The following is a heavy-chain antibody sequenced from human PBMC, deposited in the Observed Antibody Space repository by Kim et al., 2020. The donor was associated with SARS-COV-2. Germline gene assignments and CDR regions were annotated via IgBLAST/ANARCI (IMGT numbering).Heavy chain of an antibody. D-gene: IGHD6-13*01. CDR3: ARCLGGVEAADLDY. V-gene: IGHV3-21*04. Sequence: GGSLRLSCAASGFTFGDYCMKWVRQAPGKGLEWVSSISARSTYIYYADSVKGRFTVSRDNAKNSLYLQMNSLRAEDTAMYYCARCLGGVEAADLDYWGQGTLVTVS. J-gene: IGHJ4*02. CDR1: GFTFGDYC. CDR2: ISARSTYI.